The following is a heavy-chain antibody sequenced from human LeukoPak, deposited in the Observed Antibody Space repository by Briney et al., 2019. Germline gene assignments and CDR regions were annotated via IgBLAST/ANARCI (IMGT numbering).Heavy chain of an antibody. V-gene: IGHV3-23*01. D-gene: IGHD6-19*01. J-gene: IGHJ4*02. Sequence: GGSLRLSCAASGFSFSDYAMSWVRQAPGKELEWVSAISANGRSTYYADSVKGRFTISRDNAKNSLYLQMNSLRAEDTAVYYCARGGRVVVAGIRFDYWGQGTLVTVSS. CDR1: GFSFSDYA. CDR2: ISANGRST. CDR3: ARGGRVVVAGIRFDY.